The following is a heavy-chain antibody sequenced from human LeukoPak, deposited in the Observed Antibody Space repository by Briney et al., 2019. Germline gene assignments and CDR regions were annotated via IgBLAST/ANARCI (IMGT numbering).Heavy chain of an antibody. Sequence: ASVKVSCKASGYTFTSYDINWVRQATGQGLEWMGWINPNSGGTNYAQKFQGRVTMTRDTSISTAYMELSRLRSDDTAVYYCARGIAVAGLALYYFDYWGQGTLVTVPS. J-gene: IGHJ4*02. CDR1: GYTFTSYD. CDR2: INPNSGGT. D-gene: IGHD6-19*01. CDR3: ARGIAVAGLALYYFDY. V-gene: IGHV1-2*02.